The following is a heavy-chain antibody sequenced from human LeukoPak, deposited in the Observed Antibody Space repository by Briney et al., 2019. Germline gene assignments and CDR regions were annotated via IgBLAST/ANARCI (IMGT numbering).Heavy chain of an antibody. CDR1: GFTFSSYA. V-gene: IGHV3-23*01. CDR2: ISGSGGST. CDR3: AKGAYSGSYYSPPFFDY. D-gene: IGHD1-26*01. J-gene: IGHJ4*02. Sequence: GGSLRLSCAASGFTFSSYAMSWVRQAPGEGLEWVSAISGSGGSTYYADSVKGRFTISRDNSKNTLYLQMNSLRAVDTAVYYCAKGAYSGSYYSPPFFDYWGQGTLVTVSS.